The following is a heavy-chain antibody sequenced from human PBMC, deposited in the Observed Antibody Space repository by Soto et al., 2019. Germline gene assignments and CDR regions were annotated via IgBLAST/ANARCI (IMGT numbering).Heavy chain of an antibody. J-gene: IGHJ5*02. D-gene: IGHD5-12*01. V-gene: IGHV7-4-1*01. CDR1: GYTFTSYA. Sequence: ASVKVSCKAAGYTFTSYAMNWVRQAPGQGLEWMGWINTNTGNPTYAQGFTGRFVFSLHTSVSTAYLQICSLKAEDTAAYYCARGGSVEMATIRIDPWGQGTLVTVSS. CDR2: INTNTGNP. CDR3: ARGGSVEMATIRIDP.